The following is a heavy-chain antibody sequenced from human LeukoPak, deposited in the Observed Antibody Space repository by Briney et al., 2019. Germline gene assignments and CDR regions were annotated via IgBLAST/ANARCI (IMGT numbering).Heavy chain of an antibody. CDR3: ARDYYGMDV. Sequence: GGSLRLSCAASGITVSSNYMSWVRQPPGKGLECVSYISSTSGTIYYADSVKGRFTISRDNAKNSLYLQMNSLREEDTAVYYCARDYYGMDVWGQGTTVTVSS. CDR2: ISSTSGTI. J-gene: IGHJ6*02. CDR1: GITVSSNY. V-gene: IGHV3-48*02.